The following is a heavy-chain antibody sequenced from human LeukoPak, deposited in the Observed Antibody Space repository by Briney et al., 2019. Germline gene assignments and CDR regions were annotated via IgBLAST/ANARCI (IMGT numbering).Heavy chain of an antibody. J-gene: IGHJ4*02. D-gene: IGHD6-13*01. CDR1: GYTLTGHY. Sequence: ASVKVSCKASGYTLTGHYMHWVRQAPGQGLEWMGWINPNSGGTNYAQKFQGRVTMTRDTSISTAYMELSRLRSDDTAVYYCARDPDSIAAAGSGAFDYWGQGTLVTVSS. V-gene: IGHV1-2*02. CDR2: INPNSGGT. CDR3: ARDPDSIAAAGSGAFDY.